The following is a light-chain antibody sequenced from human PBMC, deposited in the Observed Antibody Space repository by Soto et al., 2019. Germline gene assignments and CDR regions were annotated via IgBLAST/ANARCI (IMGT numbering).Light chain of an antibody. Sequence: DIQMTQSPSSLSASVGDRVTITCQASQDISNYLNWYQQKPGKAPKLLIYDASNLETGVPSRFSGSGSGTDFTVTISSRQPEDIATYYCQQYDNLPPLFTFGPGTKVDIK. CDR2: DAS. CDR3: QQYDNLPPLFT. CDR1: QDISNY. V-gene: IGKV1-33*01. J-gene: IGKJ3*01.